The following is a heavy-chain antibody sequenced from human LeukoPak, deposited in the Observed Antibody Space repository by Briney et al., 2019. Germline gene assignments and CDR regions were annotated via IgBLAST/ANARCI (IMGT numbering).Heavy chain of an antibody. CDR2: ISTAGVT. CDR3: ARARHREGYKSSWYDY. J-gene: IGHJ4*02. D-gene: IGHD6-13*01. Sequence: GGSLRLSCAASGFTVSGNDMHWVRQVIGKGLEWVSAISTAGVTYYPGSVKGRSIISRENAKNSLYLQMNSLRAGDTAVYYCARARHREGYKSSWYDYWGQGTLVTVSS. CDR1: GFTVSGND. V-gene: IGHV3-13*01.